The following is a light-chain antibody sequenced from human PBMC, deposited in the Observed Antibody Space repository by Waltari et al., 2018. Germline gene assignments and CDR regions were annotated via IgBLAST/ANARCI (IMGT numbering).Light chain of an antibody. CDR3: VQAIAFPLT. J-gene: IGKJ3*01. CDR2: GGS. V-gene: IGKV2-40*01. CDR1: QNLLHSNGNTY. Sequence: DIVMTQTPLSLPITPGEPASISCRSSQNLLHSNGNTYLHWYLQKPGQSPQLLIYGGSNRASGVPDRFSGRGSGTDFTLKISKVEAEDVGVYYCVQAIAFPLTFGPGTKLDI.